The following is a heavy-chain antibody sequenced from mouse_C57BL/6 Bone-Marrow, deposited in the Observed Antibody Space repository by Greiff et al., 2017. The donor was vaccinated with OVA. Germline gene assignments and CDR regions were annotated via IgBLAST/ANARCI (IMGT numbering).Heavy chain of an antibody. Sequence: VQLQQPGAELVMPGASVKLSCKASGYTFTSYWMHWVKQRPGQGLEWIGEIDPSDSYTNYNQKFKGKSTLTVDKSSSTAYMQLSSLTSEDSAVYYWARSYYDYSPWFAYWGQGTLVTVSA. CDR3: ARSYYDYSPWFAY. D-gene: IGHD2-4*01. CDR2: IDPSDSYT. V-gene: IGHV1-69*01. J-gene: IGHJ3*01. CDR1: GYTFTSYW.